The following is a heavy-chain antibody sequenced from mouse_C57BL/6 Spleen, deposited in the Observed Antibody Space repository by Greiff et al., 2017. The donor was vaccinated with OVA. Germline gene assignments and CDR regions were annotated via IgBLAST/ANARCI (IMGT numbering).Heavy chain of an antibody. CDR1: GYTFTSYW. V-gene: IGHV1-64*01. CDR3: ARWGYGSSYGFDY. J-gene: IGHJ2*01. CDR2: IHPNSGST. Sequence: QVQLQQPGAELVKPGASVKLSCKASGYTFTSYWMHWVKQRPGQGLEWIGMIHPNSGSTNYNEKFKSKATLTVDKSSSTAYMQLSSLTSEDSAVYYCARWGYGSSYGFDYWGQGTTLTVSS. D-gene: IGHD1-1*01.